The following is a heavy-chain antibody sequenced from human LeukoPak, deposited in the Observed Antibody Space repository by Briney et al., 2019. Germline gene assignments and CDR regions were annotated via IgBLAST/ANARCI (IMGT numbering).Heavy chain of an antibody. V-gene: IGHV3-7*03. CDR1: GFTFSNYW. Sequence: GGSLRLSCAASGFTFSNYWMSWVRQTPGKGLEWVANIKEDGSDKYYVDSLKGRLTISRDNAKSSLYLQMNSLRAEDTAVYYCAKDRTRQAYWGQGTLVTVSS. CDR2: IKEDGSDK. J-gene: IGHJ4*02. CDR3: AKDRTRQAY. D-gene: IGHD3-3*01.